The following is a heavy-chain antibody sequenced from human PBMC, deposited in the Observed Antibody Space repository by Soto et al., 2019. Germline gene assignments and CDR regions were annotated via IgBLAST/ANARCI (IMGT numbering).Heavy chain of an antibody. CDR2: ISGSGGST. Sequence: EVQLLESGGGLVQPGGSLRLSCAASGFTFSSYAMSWVRQAPGKGLEWVSAISGSGGSTYYADSVKGRFTISSDNSKNTLYLPMNSLRAEDTAVSYCVKAGVGCTNGVCLGYYGMDVWGQGTTVTVFS. CDR3: VKAGVGCTNGVCLGYYGMDV. CDR1: GFTFSSYA. D-gene: IGHD2-8*01. V-gene: IGHV3-23*01. J-gene: IGHJ6*02.